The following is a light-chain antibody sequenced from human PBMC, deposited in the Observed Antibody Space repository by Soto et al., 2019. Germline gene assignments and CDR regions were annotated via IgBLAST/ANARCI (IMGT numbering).Light chain of an antibody. CDR1: QGISNG. CDR3: QQYYSYPRT. Sequence: IQVTQSPSSLSASVGDRVAITCRASQGISNGLSWYQQKPGKAPKVLXYPAYNLQSGVPSRFSGSGSGTDSTLTISCLQSEDFATYYCQQYYSYPRTFGQGTKVDIK. CDR2: PAY. V-gene: IGKV1-13*02. J-gene: IGKJ1*01.